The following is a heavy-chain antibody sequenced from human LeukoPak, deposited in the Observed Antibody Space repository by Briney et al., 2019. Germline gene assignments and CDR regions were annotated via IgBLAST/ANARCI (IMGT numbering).Heavy chain of an antibody. V-gene: IGHV3-23*01. CDR1: GFTFSSYA. J-gene: IGHJ4*02. D-gene: IGHD2-2*01. CDR3: ARGARYCSTTSCYSYFDY. Sequence: GGSLRLSCAASGFTFSSYAMSWVRQAPGKGLEWVSTIGDTTYYADSVKGRFTISRDDSKNTLYLQMDSLRAEDTAVYYCARGARYCSTTSCYSYFDYWGQGTLVTVSS. CDR2: IGDTT.